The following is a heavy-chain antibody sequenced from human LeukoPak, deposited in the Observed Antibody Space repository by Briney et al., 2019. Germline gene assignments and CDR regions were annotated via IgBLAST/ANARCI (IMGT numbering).Heavy chain of an antibody. CDR3: ARERGDPVVWTFDI. D-gene: IGHD4-23*01. CDR1: GFTFSSYW. V-gene: IGHV3-7*01. CDR2: IKQDGSEK. Sequence: GGSLRLSCAASGFTFSSYWMSWVRQAPGKGLEWVANIKQDGSEKYYVDSVKGRFTIPRDNAKNSLYLQMNSLRAEDTAVYYCARERGDPVVWTFDIWGQGTMVTVSS. J-gene: IGHJ3*02.